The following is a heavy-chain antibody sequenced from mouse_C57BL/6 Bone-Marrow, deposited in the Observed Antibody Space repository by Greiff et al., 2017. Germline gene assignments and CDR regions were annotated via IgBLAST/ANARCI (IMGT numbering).Heavy chain of an antibody. CDR3: TTWGYYWYFDV. D-gene: IGHD2-2*01. V-gene: IGHV14-4*01. CDR2: IDPENGDT. Sequence: VQLQQSGAELVRPGASVKLSCTASGFNIKDDYMHWVKQRPEQGLEWIGWIDPENGDTESASKFQGKATITADTSSNTAYLQLSSLTSEDTAVYYCTTWGYYWYFDVWGTGTTVTVSS. J-gene: IGHJ1*03. CDR1: GFNIKDDY.